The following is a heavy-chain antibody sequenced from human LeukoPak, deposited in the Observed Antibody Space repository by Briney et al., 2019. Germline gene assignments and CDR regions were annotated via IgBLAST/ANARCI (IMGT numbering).Heavy chain of an antibody. D-gene: IGHD4-23*01. CDR1: GYTFTSYG. Sequence: AASVKVSCKASGYTFTSYGISWVRQAPGQGLEWMGWISAYNGNTNYAQKLQGRVTMTTDTSTSTAYMELRSLRSDDTAVYYCARTVPSFSPHDYGGNSVDYWGQGTLVTVSS. CDR2: ISAYNGNT. CDR3: ARTVPSFSPHDYGGNSVDY. J-gene: IGHJ4*02. V-gene: IGHV1-18*01.